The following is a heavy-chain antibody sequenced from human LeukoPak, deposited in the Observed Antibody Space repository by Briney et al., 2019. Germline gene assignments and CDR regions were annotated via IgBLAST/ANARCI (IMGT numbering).Heavy chain of an antibody. V-gene: IGHV3-48*02. CDR3: ARLEYYYVSGNYYKLFDY. CDR2: ISSSGSTI. D-gene: IGHD3-10*01. Sequence: GGSLSLSCAASGFTFSSYNMNWVRQAPGKGLEWVSDISSSGSTIYFADSVKGRFTISRDNAKNSLYLQMNSLRDEDTAVYYCARLEYYYVSGNYYKLFDYWGQGTLVTVCS. CDR1: GFTFSSYN. J-gene: IGHJ4*02.